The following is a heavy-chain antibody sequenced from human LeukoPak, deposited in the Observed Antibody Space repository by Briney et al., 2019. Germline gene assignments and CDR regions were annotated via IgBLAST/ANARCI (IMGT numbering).Heavy chain of an antibody. CDR2: IYYSGST. CDR1: GGSISSGDYY. D-gene: IGHD4-17*01. CDR3: AKDYGTYGMDV. J-gene: IGHJ6*02. V-gene: IGHV4-30-4*08. Sequence: PSETLSLTCTVSGGSISSGDYYWSWIRQPPGKGLEWIGYIYYSGSTYYYPSLKSRVTISVDTSKNQFSLKLSSVTAADTAVYYCAKDYGTYGMDVWGQGTTVTVSS.